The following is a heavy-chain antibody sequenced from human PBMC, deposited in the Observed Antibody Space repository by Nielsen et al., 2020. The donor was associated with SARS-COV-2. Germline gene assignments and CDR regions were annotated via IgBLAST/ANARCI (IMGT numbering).Heavy chain of an antibody. CDR1: GFTFDDYA. CDR2: ISWNSGSI. CDR3: ATIAVAGTVQS. J-gene: IGHJ4*02. V-gene: IGHV3-9*01. D-gene: IGHD6-19*01. Sequence: GGSLRLSCAASGFTFDDYAMHWVRQAPGKGLEWVSGISWNSGSIGYADSVRGRFTISRDNAKNSLYLQMNSLRAEDTALYYCATIAVAGTVQSWGQGTLVTVSS.